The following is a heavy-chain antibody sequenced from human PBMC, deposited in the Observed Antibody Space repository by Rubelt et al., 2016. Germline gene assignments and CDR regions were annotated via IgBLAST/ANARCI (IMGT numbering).Heavy chain of an antibody. J-gene: IGHJ5*02. CDR2: ISSSSSYI. V-gene: IGHV3-21*01. CDR1: GFTFSSYG. CDR3: ARVGRSNWFDP. Sequence: VQLVESGGGVVQPGRSLRLSCAASGFTFSSYGMHWVRQAPGKGLEWVSSISSSSSYIYYADSVKGRFTISRDNAKNSLYLQMNSLRAEDTAVYYCARVGRSNWFDPWGQGTLVTVSS. D-gene: IGHD3-16*01.